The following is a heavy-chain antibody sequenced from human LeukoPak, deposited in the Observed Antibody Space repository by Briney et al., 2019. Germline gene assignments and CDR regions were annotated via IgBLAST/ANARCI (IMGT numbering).Heavy chain of an antibody. Sequence: GGSLRLSCAASGFTFSSYWMNWVRQAPGKGLEWVSYISSSGTTTFYADSVKGRFTISRDNAKNSLYLQMNSLRVEDTAVYYCTRDEEGASREFDYWGQGALVTVSS. CDR1: GFTFSSYW. CDR3: TRDEEGASREFDY. J-gene: IGHJ4*02. CDR2: ISSSGTTT. V-gene: IGHV3-48*04. D-gene: IGHD1-26*01.